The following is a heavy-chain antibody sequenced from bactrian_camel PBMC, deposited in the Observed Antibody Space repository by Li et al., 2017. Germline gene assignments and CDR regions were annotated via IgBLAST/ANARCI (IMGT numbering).Heavy chain of an antibody. D-gene: IGHD3*01. CDR1: VYTSGFWC. Sequence: HVQLVESGGGSVQAGGSRRLYCTSNVYTSGFWCMAWLRQAPGDERRGVAAIDTDGNINYAHSAKGRFTISRDNATNTLYLQMNSLKPEDTAMYYCASRNSGGFWGVCGLSESRLFQYWGQGTQVTVS. CDR2: IDTDGNI. CDR3: ASRNSGGFWGVCGLSESRLFQY. J-gene: IGHJ4*01. V-gene: IGHV3S1*01.